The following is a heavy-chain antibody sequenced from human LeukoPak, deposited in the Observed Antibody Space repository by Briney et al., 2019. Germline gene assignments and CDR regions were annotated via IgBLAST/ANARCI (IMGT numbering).Heavy chain of an antibody. D-gene: IGHD3-10*01. CDR1: GFTFINAW. CDR2: IKSKTDGGTT. J-gene: IGHJ4*02. CDR3: TTDYGSGSYRYFNY. V-gene: IGHV3-15*01. Sequence: GGSLRLSCAASGFTFINAWMSWVRQTPGKGVEWVGRIKSKTDGGTTDYVAPVKGRFTISRDDSKNTLYLQMNSLKSEDTAVYYCTTDYGSGSYRYFNYWGQGTLVTVSS.